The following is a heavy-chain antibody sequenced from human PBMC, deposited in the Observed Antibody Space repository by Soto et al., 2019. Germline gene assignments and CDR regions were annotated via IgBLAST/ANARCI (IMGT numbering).Heavy chain of an antibody. V-gene: IGHV4-39*01. J-gene: IGHJ4*02. CDR2: IDSSEIT. Sequence: SETLSLTCTVSGASVGSRCHSWAWFRQPPGKGLEWIGNIDSSEITEFSPSLRSRLSMSVDTSANQFSLNLMSVTAQDTAVYFCSRVETALAFWRSYFEFWGRGVLVTVSS. CDR1: GASVGSRCHS. D-gene: IGHD5-18*01. CDR3: SRVETALAFWRSYFEF.